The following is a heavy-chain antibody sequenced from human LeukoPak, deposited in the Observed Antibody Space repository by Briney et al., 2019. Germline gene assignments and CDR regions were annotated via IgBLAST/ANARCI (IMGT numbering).Heavy chain of an antibody. V-gene: IGHV1-69*06. CDR3: ARDPFPRGGPAADAGL. CDR1: GGTFSSYA. CDR2: IIPIFGTA. D-gene: IGHD6-13*01. J-gene: IGHJ4*02. Sequence: GASVKVSCKASGGTFSSYAISWVRQAPGQGLEWMGGIIPIFGTANYAQKFQGRVTITADKSTSTAYMELSSLRSEDTAVYYCARDPFPRGGPAADAGLWGQGTLVTVSS.